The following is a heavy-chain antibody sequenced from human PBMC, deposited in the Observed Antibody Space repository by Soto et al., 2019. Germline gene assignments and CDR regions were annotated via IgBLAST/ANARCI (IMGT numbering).Heavy chain of an antibody. J-gene: IGHJ5*02. V-gene: IGHV2-5*01. Sequence: SGPTLVYPTQTLTLTCTFSGFSLSTSGVGVGWIRQPPGKALEWLALIYWNDDKRYSPSLKSRLTITKDTSKNQVVLTMTNMDPVDTATYYCAHTRTLYYYDSSGRYNWFDPWGQGTLVTVSS. D-gene: IGHD3-22*01. CDR1: GFSLSTSGVG. CDR3: AHTRTLYYYDSSGRYNWFDP. CDR2: IYWNDDK.